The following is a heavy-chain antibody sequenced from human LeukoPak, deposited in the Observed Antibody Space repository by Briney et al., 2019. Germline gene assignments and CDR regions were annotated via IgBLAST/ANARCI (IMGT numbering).Heavy chain of an antibody. V-gene: IGHV3-33*06. CDR3: AKEILYYFDY. CDR2: IWDDGSNK. Sequence: GGSLRLSCAASGFTFSSYGMHWVRQAPGRGLEWVAVIWDDGSNKYYADSVKGRFTISRDNSKNTLLLLMISLRAEDTAVYYCAKEILYYFDYWGQGTLVTVSS. J-gene: IGHJ4*02. CDR1: GFTFSSYG.